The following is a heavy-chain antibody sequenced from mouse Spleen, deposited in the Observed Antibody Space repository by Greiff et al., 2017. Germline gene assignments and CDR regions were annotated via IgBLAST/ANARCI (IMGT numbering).Heavy chain of an antibody. CDR2: IYPRSGNT. CDR3: GYGDWFAY. V-gene: IGHV1-81*01. CDR1: GYTFTSYG. J-gene: IGHJ3*01. Sequence: VQLQQSGAELARPGASVKLSCKASGYTFTSYGISWVKQRTGQGLEWIGEIYPRSGNTYYNEKFKGKATLTADKSSSTAYMELRSLTSEDSAVYFCGYGDWFAYWGQGTLVTVSA. D-gene: IGHD2-13*01.